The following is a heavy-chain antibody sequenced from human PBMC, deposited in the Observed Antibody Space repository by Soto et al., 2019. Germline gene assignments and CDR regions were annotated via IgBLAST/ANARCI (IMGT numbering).Heavy chain of an antibody. V-gene: IGHV3-23*01. Sequence: SGGSLRLSCAASGFTFSDYAMSWVRQAPGKGLEWVSAISGSGTSTYYADSVKGRFTVSRDNSKNTLYLQMNTLRAEDTAVYYGAKPLYYYDSSGYEYWGKGTLVTVSS. CDR3: AKPLYYYDSSGYEY. CDR1: GFTFSDYA. J-gene: IGHJ4*02. CDR2: ISGSGTST. D-gene: IGHD3-22*01.